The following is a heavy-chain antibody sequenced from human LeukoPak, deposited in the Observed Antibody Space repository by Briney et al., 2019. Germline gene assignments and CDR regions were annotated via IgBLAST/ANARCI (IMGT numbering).Heavy chain of an antibody. Sequence: ASVKVSCTASGYTFTSYDINWVRQATGQGLEWMGWMNPNSGNTGYAQKFQGRVTMTRNTSISTAYMELSSLRSEDTAVYYCARDLTSYWYFDLWGRGTLVTVSS. CDR2: MNPNSGNT. CDR3: ARDLTSYWYFDL. J-gene: IGHJ2*01. D-gene: IGHD4-17*01. CDR1: GYTFTSYD. V-gene: IGHV1-8*01.